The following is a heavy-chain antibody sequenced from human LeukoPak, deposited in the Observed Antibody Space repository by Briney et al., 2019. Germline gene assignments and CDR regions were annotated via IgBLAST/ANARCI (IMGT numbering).Heavy chain of an antibody. D-gene: IGHD6-13*01. J-gene: IGHJ4*02. V-gene: IGHV6-1*01. Sequence: SQTLSLTCAISGDXVSSNGAAWIWIRQSPSRGLEWVGRTYYRSRWYDDYADSVKSRITIIPDTSKNQFSLQLNSVTPEDTAVYYCARDLRIAAAGIYYFDSWGQGTLVTVSS. CDR1: GDXVSSNGAA. CDR3: ARDLRIAAAGIYYFDS. CDR2: TYYRSRWYD.